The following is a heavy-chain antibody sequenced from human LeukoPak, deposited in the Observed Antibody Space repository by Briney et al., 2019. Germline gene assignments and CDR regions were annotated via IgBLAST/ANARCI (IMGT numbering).Heavy chain of an antibody. J-gene: IGHJ4*02. V-gene: IGHV3-48*03. Sequence: GGSLRLSCAASGFTFSSYEMNWVRQAPGKGLERVSYISSSGSTIYYADSVKGRFTISRDNAKNSLYLQMNSLRAEDTAVYYCARVLSIAARLPCDYWGQGTLVTVSS. D-gene: IGHD6-6*01. CDR2: ISSSGSTI. CDR3: ARVLSIAARLPCDY. CDR1: GFTFSSYE.